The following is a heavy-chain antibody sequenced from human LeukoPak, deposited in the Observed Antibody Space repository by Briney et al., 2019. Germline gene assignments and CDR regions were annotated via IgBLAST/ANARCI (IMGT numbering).Heavy chain of an antibody. D-gene: IGHD3-22*01. J-gene: IGHJ4*02. CDR2: IYHSGST. Sequence: PSETLSLTCTVSGYSISSGYYWGWIQQPPGKGLEWIGSIYHSGSTYYNPSLKSRVTISVDTSKNQFSLKLSSVTAADTAVYYCARDLPYYDSKGGTFDYWGQGTLVTVSS. V-gene: IGHV4-38-2*02. CDR1: GYSISSGYY. CDR3: ARDLPYYDSKGGTFDY.